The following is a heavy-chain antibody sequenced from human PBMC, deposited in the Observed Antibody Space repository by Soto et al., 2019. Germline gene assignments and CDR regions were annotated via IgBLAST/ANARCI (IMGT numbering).Heavy chain of an antibody. CDR2: TYYRSKWYT. CDR1: GDGVSNHGAT. CDR3: ARAPYFLNYFDS. D-gene: IGHD1-26*01. J-gene: IGHJ4*02. V-gene: IGHV6-1*01. Sequence: QALAVPSSISGDGVSNHGATWNWIWHFPSRGLEWLGRTYYRSKWYTDYALSLESRIVINSDTSKNQISLHLSSMTPDDAAVYYCARAPYFLNYFDSWGQGTLVTVSS.